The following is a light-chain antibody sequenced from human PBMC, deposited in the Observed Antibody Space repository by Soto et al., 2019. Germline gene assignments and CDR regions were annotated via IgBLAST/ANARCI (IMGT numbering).Light chain of an antibody. CDR2: DVN. J-gene: IGLJ2*01. Sequence: QSALTQPASVSGSPGQSITISCTGSSSDVGGYNFVSWYQQHPGKAPRLMIYDVNSRPSGVSHRFSGSKSGNTASLTISGLQAEDEADYYCNSYTTSSTVVFGGGTKLTVL. CDR1: SSDVGGYNF. CDR3: NSYTTSSTVV. V-gene: IGLV2-14*01.